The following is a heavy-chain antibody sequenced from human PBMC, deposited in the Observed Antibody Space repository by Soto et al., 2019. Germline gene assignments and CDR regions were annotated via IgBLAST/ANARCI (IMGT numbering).Heavy chain of an antibody. D-gene: IGHD6-6*01. CDR2: INHSGST. J-gene: IGHJ4*02. CDR1: GGSFSGFY. V-gene: IGHV4-34*01. CDR3: ASSRSIAARFQDY. Sequence: SETLSLTCAVYGGSFSGFYWSWIRQPPGKGLEWIGEINHSGSTNYNPSLKSRVTISVDMSKNQFSLKLSSVTAADTAVYYCASSRSIAARFQDYWGQGTLVTVSS.